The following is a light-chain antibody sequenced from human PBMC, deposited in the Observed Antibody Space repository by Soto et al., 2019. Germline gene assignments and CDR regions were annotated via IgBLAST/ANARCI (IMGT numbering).Light chain of an antibody. CDR1: KIGTKS. CDR2: DDT. J-gene: IGLJ2*01. Sequence: SYELTQPPSVPVAPGQTARIPCGGNKIGTKSVHWYQQKPGQAPVVVVYDDTDRPSGIPERFSGSSSGTMATLTISGAQVEDEADYYCYSTDISGNNLFGGGTKLTVL. V-gene: IGLV3-21*02. CDR3: YSTDISGNNL.